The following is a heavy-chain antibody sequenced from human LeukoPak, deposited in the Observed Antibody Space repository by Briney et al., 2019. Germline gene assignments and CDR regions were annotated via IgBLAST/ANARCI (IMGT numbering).Heavy chain of an antibody. J-gene: IGHJ4*02. Sequence: ASVKVSCKASGYTFTSYGISWVRQAPGQGLEWMGWISAYNGNTNYAQKLQGRVTMTTDTSTSTAYMELRSLRSEDTAVYYCARVYTMYYYGSGSYKILDYWGQGTLVTVSS. CDR3: ARVYTMYYYGSGSYKILDY. D-gene: IGHD3-10*01. CDR1: GYTFTSYG. CDR2: ISAYNGNT. V-gene: IGHV1-18*01.